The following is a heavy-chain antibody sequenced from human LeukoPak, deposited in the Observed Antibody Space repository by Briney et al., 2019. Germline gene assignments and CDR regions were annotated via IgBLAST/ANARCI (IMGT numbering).Heavy chain of an antibody. D-gene: IGHD2-2*02. CDR3: ARVVPAAIGAFDI. CDR2: IYYSGST. V-gene: IGHV4-30-4*08. Sequence: SETLSLTCTVSGGSISSGDYYWSWIRQPPGKGLEWIGYIYYSGSTYYNPSLKGRVTISVDTSKNQFSLKLSSVTAADTAVYYCARVVPAAIGAFDIWGQGTMVTVSS. J-gene: IGHJ3*02. CDR1: GGSISSGDYY.